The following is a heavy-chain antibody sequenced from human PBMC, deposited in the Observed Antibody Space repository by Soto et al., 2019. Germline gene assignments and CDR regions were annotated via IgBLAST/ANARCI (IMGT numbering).Heavy chain of an antibody. CDR3: ARGGSRGGWYKRFDP. CDR1: GFTFSSYA. J-gene: IGHJ5*02. V-gene: IGHV3-30-3*01. D-gene: IGHD6-19*01. CDR2: ISYDGSNK. Sequence: QVQLVESGGGVVQPGRSLRLSCAASGFTFSSYAMHWVRQAPGKGLEWVAVISYDGSNKYYADSVKGRFTISRDNSKNTLYLQMNSLRAEDTAVYYCARGGSRGGWYKRFDPWGQGTLVTVSS.